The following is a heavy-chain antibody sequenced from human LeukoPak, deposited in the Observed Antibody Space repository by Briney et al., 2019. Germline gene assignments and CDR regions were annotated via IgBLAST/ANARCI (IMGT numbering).Heavy chain of an antibody. J-gene: IGHJ6*02. CDR3: TRGPIQLWLYHGMDV. Sequence: GGSPRLSCTVSGFTFGDHGMSWVRQAPGKGLEWVGFIRSKTYGGTTEYAASVKGRFIISRDDSTSIAYLQMNSLKTEDTAVYYCTRGPIQLWLYHGMDVWGQGTTVTVSS. D-gene: IGHD5-18*01. CDR2: IRSKTYGGTT. CDR1: GFTFGDHG. V-gene: IGHV3-49*04.